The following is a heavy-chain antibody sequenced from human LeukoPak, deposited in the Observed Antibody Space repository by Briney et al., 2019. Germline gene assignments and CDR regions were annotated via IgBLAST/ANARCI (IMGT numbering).Heavy chain of an antibody. CDR3: TTDSTREGGSLDFYY. D-gene: IGHD1-26*01. Sequence: ASVKVSCKVSGYTLTELSMHWVRQAPGEGLEWIGGFDTEDGETIYAQKFQGRVTMTEDTSTGTAYMELSSLRSEETAVYYCTTDSTREGGSLDFYYWGQGTLVTVSS. J-gene: IGHJ4*02. CDR1: GYTLTELS. V-gene: IGHV1-24*01. CDR2: FDTEDGET.